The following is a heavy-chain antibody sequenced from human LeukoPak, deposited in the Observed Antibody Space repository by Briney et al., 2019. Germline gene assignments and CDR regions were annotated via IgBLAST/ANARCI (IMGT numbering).Heavy chain of an antibody. CDR2: INQDGSQK. CDR3: AKETSSGNFVTIDC. Sequence: PGGSLRLSCAASGFTFGSCWMNWVRQTPGKGLEWVANINQDGSQKFYVDSVKGRFTISRDNANNSLYLQMNSLRAEDTAVYYCAKETSSGNFVTIDCWGQGTLVTVSS. D-gene: IGHD1-26*01. V-gene: IGHV3-7*03. J-gene: IGHJ4*02. CDR1: GFTFGSCW.